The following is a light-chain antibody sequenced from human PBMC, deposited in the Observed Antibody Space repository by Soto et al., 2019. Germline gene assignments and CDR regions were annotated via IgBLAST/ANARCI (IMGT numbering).Light chain of an antibody. CDR2: KVS. J-gene: IGKJ2*01. V-gene: IGKV2-30*01. Sequence: EVVMTQSPLSLPVTLGQPASISCRSSQSLAYIDGNTYLSWFQQRPGQSPRRLIYKVSNRESGXPXRXXGSVSGTDFTLKISRVEAEDVGVYYCMQATHWLPYTFGQGTKLEIK. CDR1: QSLAYIDGNTY. CDR3: MQATHWLPYT.